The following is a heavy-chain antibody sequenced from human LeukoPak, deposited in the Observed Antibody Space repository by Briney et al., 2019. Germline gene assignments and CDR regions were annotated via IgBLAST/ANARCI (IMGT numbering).Heavy chain of an antibody. CDR3: ARDFGGGTSTNYYYYGLDV. Sequence: PGGSLRLSCAASGFTVSSNYMNWVRQAPGKGLEWVSVIYNDGSTYFADSVKGRFTISRDNSKNTLYLQMNSLRAEDTAVYYCARDFGGGTSTNYYYYGLDVWGQGTTVTVSS. CDR1: GFTVSSNY. D-gene: IGHD2-2*01. J-gene: IGHJ6*02. V-gene: IGHV3-53*01. CDR2: IYNDGST.